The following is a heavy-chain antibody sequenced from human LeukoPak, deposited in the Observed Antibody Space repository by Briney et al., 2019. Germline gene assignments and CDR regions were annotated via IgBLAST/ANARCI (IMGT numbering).Heavy chain of an antibody. J-gene: IGHJ4*02. CDR3: ARDPNDYSNYSGDYYFDY. CDR1: GYTFTGYY. V-gene: IGHV1-2*06. CDR2: INPNSGGT. D-gene: IGHD4-11*01. Sequence: ASVKVSCKASGYTFTGYYMHWVRQAPGQGLEWMGRINPNSGGTNYAQKFQGGVTMTRDTSISTAYMEQSRLRSDDTAVYYCARDPNDYSNYSGDYYFDYWGQGTLVTVSS.